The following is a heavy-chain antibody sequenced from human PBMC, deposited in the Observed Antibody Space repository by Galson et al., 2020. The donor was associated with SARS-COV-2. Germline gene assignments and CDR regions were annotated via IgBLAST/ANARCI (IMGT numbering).Heavy chain of an antibody. D-gene: IGHD3-22*01. Sequence: KTSETLSLTCTVSGGSISSNYWSWIRQPPGKGLEWIGYIYYNGSTKYNPSLKSRVTISVDTSKNQFSLKLSSVTAADTAVYYLARVSIGVYDSSGSEYYFDHWGQGTLVTVSS. J-gene: IGHJ4*02. V-gene: IGHV4-59*01. CDR3: ARVSIGVYDSSGSEYYFDH. CDR2: IYYNGST. CDR1: GGSISSNY.